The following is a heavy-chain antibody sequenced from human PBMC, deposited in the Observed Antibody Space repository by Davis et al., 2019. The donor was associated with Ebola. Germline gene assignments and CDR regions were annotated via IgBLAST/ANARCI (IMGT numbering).Heavy chain of an antibody. V-gene: IGHV3-53*01. CDR1: GFTVSKNY. CDR3: TTTVVTHGRTFDI. Sequence: GESLKISCAASGFTVSKNYMSWVRQAPGKGLEWVSIIYSGGKTDYADSVKGRFTISRDNSKNTAYLQMNSLKTEDTAVYYCTTTVVTHGRTFDIWGQGTMVTVSS. J-gene: IGHJ3*02. D-gene: IGHD4-23*01. CDR2: IYSGGKT.